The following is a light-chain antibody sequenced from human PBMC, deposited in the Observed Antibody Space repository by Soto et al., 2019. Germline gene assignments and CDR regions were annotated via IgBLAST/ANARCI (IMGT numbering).Light chain of an antibody. V-gene: IGLV2-14*03. Sequence: QSALTQPASVSGSPGQSITISCTGTSSDIGAYDYVSWYQQHPGGVPKLLIFDVSSRPSGVSSRFSGSKSGNTASLTISGLQADDESDYYCAAWDDGLNGPVFGGGTQLTVL. J-gene: IGLJ2*01. CDR3: AAWDDGLNGPV. CDR1: SSDIGAYDY. CDR2: DVS.